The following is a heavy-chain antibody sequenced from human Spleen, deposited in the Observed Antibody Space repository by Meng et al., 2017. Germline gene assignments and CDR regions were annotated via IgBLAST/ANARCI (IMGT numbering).Heavy chain of an antibody. CDR2: ISSSGSTI. CDR3: ARDSSGWYVSGGMDV. CDR1: GFTFSDYY. J-gene: IGHJ6*02. Sequence: GESLKISCAASGFTFSDYYMSWIRQAPGKGLEWVSYISSSGSTIYYADSVKGRFTISRDNAKNSLYLQMNSLRAEDTAVYYCARDSSGWYVSGGMDVWGQGTTVTVSS. D-gene: IGHD6-19*01. V-gene: IGHV3-11*01.